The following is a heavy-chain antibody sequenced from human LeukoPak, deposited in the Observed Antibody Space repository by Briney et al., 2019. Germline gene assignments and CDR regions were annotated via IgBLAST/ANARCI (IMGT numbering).Heavy chain of an antibody. D-gene: IGHD2-2*01. CDR3: ARGAPFCSSTSCRDYYYGMDV. CDR1: GGTFSSYA. V-gene: IGHV1-69*13. J-gene: IGHJ6*02. CDR2: IIPIFGTA. Sequence: GASVKVSCTASGGTFSSYAISWVRQAPGQGLEWMGGIIPIFGTANYAQKFQGRVTITADESTSTAYMELSSLRSEDTAVYYCARGAPFCSSTSCRDYYYGMDVWGQGTTVTVPS.